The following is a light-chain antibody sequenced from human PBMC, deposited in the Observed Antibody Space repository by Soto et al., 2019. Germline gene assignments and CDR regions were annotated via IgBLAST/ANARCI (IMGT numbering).Light chain of an antibody. Sequence: IVLTQSPGTLSLSPGERATLSCRASQGFXSSYSAGYQQKPGEPPRLPXYCASSKETGSPDRFSGSGSVTDFTLTISRLDPEDFSVYYCQQYGSATSTFGQGTRLEIK. J-gene: IGKJ5*01. V-gene: IGKV3-20*01. CDR1: QGFXSSY. CDR3: QQYGSATST. CDR2: CAS.